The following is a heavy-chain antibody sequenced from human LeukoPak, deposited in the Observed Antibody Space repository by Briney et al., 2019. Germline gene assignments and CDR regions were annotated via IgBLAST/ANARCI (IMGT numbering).Heavy chain of an antibody. J-gene: IGHJ5*02. V-gene: IGHV3-66*01. D-gene: IGHD2-2*01. Sequence: PGGSLRLSCAASGFTVSSNYMSWVRQAPGKGLEWVSVIYSGGSTYYADSVKGRFTISRDNSKNTLYLQMNSLRAEDTAVYYCAKGGLDCSSTSCYGKNWFDPWGQGTLVTVSS. CDR1: GFTVSSNY. CDR2: IYSGGST. CDR3: AKGGLDCSSTSCYGKNWFDP.